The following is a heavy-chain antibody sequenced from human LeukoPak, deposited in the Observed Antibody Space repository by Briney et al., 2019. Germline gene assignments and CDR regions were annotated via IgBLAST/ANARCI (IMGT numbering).Heavy chain of an antibody. CDR1: GGTFSIYA. D-gene: IGHD6-19*01. Sequence: ASVKVSCKASGGTFSIYAISWVRQAPGQGLEWMGWMNPNSGNTGYAQKFQGRVTITRNTSISTAYMELSSLRSEDTAVYYCARGRIAVVGHYYYYYYMDVWGKGTTVTVSS. J-gene: IGHJ6*03. CDR3: ARGRIAVVGHYYYYYYMDV. V-gene: IGHV1-8*03. CDR2: MNPNSGNT.